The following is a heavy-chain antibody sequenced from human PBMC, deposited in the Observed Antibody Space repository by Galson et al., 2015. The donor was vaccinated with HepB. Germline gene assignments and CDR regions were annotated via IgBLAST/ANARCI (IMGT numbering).Heavy chain of an antibody. Sequence: ETLSLTCTVSGGSISSYYWNWIRQPAGKGLEWIGRIYTSGSTNYNSSLKSRVTMSVDTSKNQFSLKLSSVTAADTAVYYCPRSGFWSGFADYWGQGTLVTVSS. CDR3: PRSGFWSGFADY. D-gene: IGHD3-3*01. V-gene: IGHV4-4*07. CDR2: IYTSGST. CDR1: GGSISSYY. J-gene: IGHJ4*02.